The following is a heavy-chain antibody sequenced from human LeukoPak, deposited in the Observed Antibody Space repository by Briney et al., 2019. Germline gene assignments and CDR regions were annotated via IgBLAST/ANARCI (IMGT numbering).Heavy chain of an antibody. Sequence: ASVKVSCKASGYTFTSYGISWVRQAPGQGLEWMGWISAYNGNTNYAQKLQGRVTMTTDTSTSTAYMELRSLRSDDTAVYYCARDLSGYDILTGYYKREYYFDCWGQGTLVTVSS. CDR2: ISAYNGNT. CDR1: GYTFTSYG. D-gene: IGHD3-9*01. J-gene: IGHJ4*02. V-gene: IGHV1-18*01. CDR3: ARDLSGYDILTGYYKREYYFDC.